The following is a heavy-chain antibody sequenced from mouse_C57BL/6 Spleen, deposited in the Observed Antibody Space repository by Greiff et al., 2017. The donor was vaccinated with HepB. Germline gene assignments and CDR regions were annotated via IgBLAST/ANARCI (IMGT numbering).Heavy chain of an antibody. Sequence: QVQLQQPGAELVKPGASVKMSCKASGYTFTSYWITWVKQRPGQGLEWIGDIYPGSGSTNYNEKFKSKATLTVDTSSSTAYMQLSSLTSEDSAVYYCARYYDGSSPPFAYWGQGTLVTVSA. CDR1: GYTFTSYW. V-gene: IGHV1-55*01. J-gene: IGHJ3*01. CDR2: IYPGSGST. CDR3: ARYYDGSSPPFAY. D-gene: IGHD1-1*01.